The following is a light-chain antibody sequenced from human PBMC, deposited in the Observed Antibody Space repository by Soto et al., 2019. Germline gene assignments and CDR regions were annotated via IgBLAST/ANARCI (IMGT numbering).Light chain of an antibody. J-gene: IGKJ4*01. CDR1: QDIPIY. CDR2: AAS. Sequence: IQLTHNPSSLSASVGHRVTITCRSSQDIPIYLAWYQQKPGEAPKLLLDAASTLYGGCPSRFSGSGSGSDYALTIPSLPAEAFATCYCQHLRRCPPSLGGGAKVDIK. V-gene: IGKV1-9*01. CDR3: QHLRRCPPS.